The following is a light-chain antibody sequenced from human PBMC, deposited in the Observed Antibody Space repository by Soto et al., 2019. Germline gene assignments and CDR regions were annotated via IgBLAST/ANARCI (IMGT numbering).Light chain of an antibody. CDR1: QSVTTNY. CDR3: QQYGDSPVT. CDR2: GAS. V-gene: IGKV3-20*01. J-gene: IGKJ4*01. Sequence: EIVLTQSPGTLSLSPGERATLSCRASQSVTTNYFAWYQQKPGQAPRLLIYGASSRVTGIPDRFSGSGSGTAFTLPISRLEPEDSAVYYCQQYGDSPVTFGGGTNVEI.